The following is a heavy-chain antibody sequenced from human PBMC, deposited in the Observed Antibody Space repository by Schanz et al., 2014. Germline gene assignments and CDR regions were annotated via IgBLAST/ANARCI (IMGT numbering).Heavy chain of an antibody. CDR1: GYTFTSYY. J-gene: IGHJ3*02. V-gene: IGHV1-46*03. CDR2: INPSVGNT. Sequence: QVQLVQSGAEVKKPGASVKVSCEASGYTFTSYYIHWFRQAPGQGLEWMGLINPSVGNTNYAQKCRSRVTMTRNTSTSTVYIDLSALSSDDAAVYFCSRGPSTSAFDIWGQGTMVTVSS. CDR3: SRGPSTSAFDI.